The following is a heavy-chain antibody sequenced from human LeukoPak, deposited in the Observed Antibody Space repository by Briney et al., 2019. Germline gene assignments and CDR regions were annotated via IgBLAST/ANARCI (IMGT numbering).Heavy chain of an antibody. J-gene: IGHJ4*02. D-gene: IGHD6-19*01. CDR3: ARLLYSSGWYRLDY. V-gene: IGHV4-61*02. CDR1: GGSISSGSYY. CDR2: IYPGGST. Sequence: SETLPLTCTVSGGSISSGSYYWSWIRQPAGKGLEWIGRIYPGGSTDYNPSLKSRVTISLDTSKNQFSLKLSSVTAADTAVYYCARLLYSSGWYRLDYWGQGTLVTVSS.